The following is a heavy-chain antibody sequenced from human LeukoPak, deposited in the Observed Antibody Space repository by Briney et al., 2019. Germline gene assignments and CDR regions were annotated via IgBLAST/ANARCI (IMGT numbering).Heavy chain of an antibody. D-gene: IGHD3-10*01. CDR2: IDYSGGAT. CDR3: ATTRVCGGVLLRPSCLYFED. J-gene: IGHJ4*02. Sequence: GGSLRLSCAASGLTFRNYAMSWVRQAPGKGLEWVSGIDYSGGATNYADSVQGRFTVSRDNSKNTLYLQMNNLRAEDTAVYYCATTRVCGGVLLRPSCLYFEDWGQGALVTVSS. CDR1: GLTFRNYA. V-gene: IGHV3-23*01.